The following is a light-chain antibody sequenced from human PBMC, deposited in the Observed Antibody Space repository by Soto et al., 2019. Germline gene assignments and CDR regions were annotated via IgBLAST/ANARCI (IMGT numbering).Light chain of an antibody. J-gene: IGLJ1*01. CDR1: RTDVDGHDY. CDR2: DVH. Sequence: QSVLTQPASVSGSPGQSITISCTGARTDVDGHDYVSWYQQHPGQAPKLIIFDVHNRPSGVSSRFSGSKSGDTASLTISGLRAEDDGDYYCRSYPASTPFYDFGTGAKVTAL. CDR3: RSYPASTPFYD. V-gene: IGLV2-14*03.